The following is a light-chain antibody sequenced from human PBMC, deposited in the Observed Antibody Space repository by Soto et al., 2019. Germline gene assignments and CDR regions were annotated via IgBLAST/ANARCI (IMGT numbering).Light chain of an antibody. V-gene: IGLV2-14*01. Sequence: QSALTQRASVSGSPGQSITISCTGTSSDVGGYNYVSWYQQHPGKAPKLMIYEVSNRPSGVSNRFSGSKSGNTASLTISGLQAEDEAVYYCSSYTSSSTPYVFGTGTKLTVL. CDR3: SSYTSSSTPYV. CDR1: SSDVGGYNY. J-gene: IGLJ1*01. CDR2: EVS.